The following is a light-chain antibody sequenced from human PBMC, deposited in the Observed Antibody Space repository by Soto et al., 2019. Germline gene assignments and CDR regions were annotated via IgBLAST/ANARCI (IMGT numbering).Light chain of an antibody. J-gene: IGKJ4*01. CDR2: DAS. V-gene: IGKV3-11*01. CDR3: QQRSNWPLT. Sequence: EIVLTQSPATLSLSPGERATLSCRASQSVSSYLAWYQQKPGQAPSLLINDASTRATGVPSRFSGSGSATDFTLTISSLEPEDVAVYYCQQRSNWPLTFGGGTKVEIK. CDR1: QSVSSY.